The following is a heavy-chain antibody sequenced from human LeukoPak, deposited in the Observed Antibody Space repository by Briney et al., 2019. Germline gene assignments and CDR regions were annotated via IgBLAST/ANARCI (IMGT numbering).Heavy chain of an antibody. Sequence: PSETLSLTRTVSGGSISSGSYYWSWIRQPAGKGLEWIGRIYTSGSTNYNPSLKSRVTISVDTSKNQFSLKLSSVTAADTAVYYCAREQEDCSSTSCYTGAIYYFDYWGQGTLVTVSS. J-gene: IGHJ4*02. CDR2: IYTSGST. CDR1: GGSISSGSYY. D-gene: IGHD2-2*02. CDR3: AREQEDCSSTSCYTGAIYYFDY. V-gene: IGHV4-61*02.